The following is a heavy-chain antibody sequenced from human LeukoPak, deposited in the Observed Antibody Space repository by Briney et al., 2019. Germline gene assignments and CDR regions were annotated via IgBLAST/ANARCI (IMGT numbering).Heavy chain of an antibody. CDR3: AKDRQYSSGWYFLDLDYYYYMDV. D-gene: IGHD6-19*01. CDR1: RFTFSSYS. Sequence: GGSLRLSCAASRFTFSSYSMNWVRQAPGKGLEWVANIKQDGSERYFVDSVKGRFTISRDNAKNSLYLQMNSLRAEDTAVYYCAKDRQYSSGWYFLDLDYYYYMDVWGKGTTVTISS. J-gene: IGHJ6*03. V-gene: IGHV3-7*01. CDR2: IKQDGSER.